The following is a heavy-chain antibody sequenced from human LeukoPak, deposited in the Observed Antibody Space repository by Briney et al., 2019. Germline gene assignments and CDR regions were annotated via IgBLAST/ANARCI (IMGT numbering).Heavy chain of an antibody. CDR2: IYSGGST. V-gene: IGHV3-53*01. D-gene: IGHD2-15*01. J-gene: IGHJ4*02. Sequence: GGSLRLSCAASGFTVSSNYMSWVRQAPGKGLEWVSVIYSGGSTYYADSVKGRFTISRDNSKNTLYLQMNSLRAEDTAVYYCASEYCSGGSWGCYFDYWGQGTLVTVPS. CDR1: GFTVSSNY. CDR3: ASEYCSGGSWGCYFDY.